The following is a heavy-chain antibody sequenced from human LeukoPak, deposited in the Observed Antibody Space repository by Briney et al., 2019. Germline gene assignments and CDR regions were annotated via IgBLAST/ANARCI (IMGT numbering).Heavy chain of an antibody. CDR1: GGSISSSSYY. Sequence: SETPSLTCTVSGGSISSSSYYWGWFRQPPVKGLEWIGNIYYSGSTYYNPSLKSRVTMSVDTSKNQFSLKLSSVTAADTAIYYCARDHGGYCSSTSCYGNNWFDPWGQGTLVTVSS. CDR3: ARDHGGYCSSTSCYGNNWFDP. D-gene: IGHD2-2*03. CDR2: IYYSGST. V-gene: IGHV4-39*07. J-gene: IGHJ5*02.